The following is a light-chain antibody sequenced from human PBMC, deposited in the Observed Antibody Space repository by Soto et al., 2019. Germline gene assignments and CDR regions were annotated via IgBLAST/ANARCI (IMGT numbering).Light chain of an antibody. CDR1: QSVGRNY. CDR2: DAS. V-gene: IGKV3-20*01. CDR3: QHYNSYSEA. J-gene: IGKJ1*01. Sequence: EIVLTQSPGTLSLSPGESATLSCRASQSVGRNYLAWFQHKPDKAPRLLIYDASNRATGVPDRFSGSGSWKEFALIISSLQPDDFPTYYFQHYNSYSEAFGQGTNVYLK.